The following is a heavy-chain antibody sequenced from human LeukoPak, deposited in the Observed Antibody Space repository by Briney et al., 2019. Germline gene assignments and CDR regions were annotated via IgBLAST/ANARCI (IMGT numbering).Heavy chain of an antibody. D-gene: IGHD3-16*01. CDR2: IRYDGSNK. J-gene: IGHJ4*02. Sequence: SGGSLRLSCAASGFSFSSYAMNWVRQAPGKGLEWVAFIRYDGSNKYYGDSVKGRFTISRDNSNNTVFLQMSNLRVEDTAIYYCARGSYYFDYWGQGTLVTVSS. V-gene: IGHV3-30*02. CDR3: ARGSYYFDY. CDR1: GFSFSSYA.